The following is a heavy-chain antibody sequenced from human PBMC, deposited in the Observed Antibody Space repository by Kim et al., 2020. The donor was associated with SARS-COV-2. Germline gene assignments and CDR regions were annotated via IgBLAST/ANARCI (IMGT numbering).Heavy chain of an antibody. CDR2: IIPIFGTA. Sequence: SVKVSCKASGGTFSSYAISWVRQAPGQGLEWMGGIIPIFGTANYAQKFQGRVTITADESTGTAYMELSSLRSEDTAVYYCGRGSSGYYGRVNWFDAWGQGTLVTVSS. CDR1: GGTFSSYA. CDR3: GRGSSGYYGRVNWFDA. V-gene: IGHV1-69*13. J-gene: IGHJ5*02. D-gene: IGHD3-22*01.